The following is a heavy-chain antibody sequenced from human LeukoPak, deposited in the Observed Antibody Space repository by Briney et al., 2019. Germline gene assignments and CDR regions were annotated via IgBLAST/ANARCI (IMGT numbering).Heavy chain of an antibody. D-gene: IGHD6-13*01. CDR1: GFTVSSNY. V-gene: IGHV3-53*01. Sequence: GGSLRLSCAASGFTVSSNYMSWVRQAPGKGPEWVSVIYSDGSTYYADSVKGRFTISRDTSKNTLYLQMDSLRTEDTAVYYCARDLAAGGTYPHYWGQGTLVSVSS. CDR3: ARDLAAGGTYPHY. J-gene: IGHJ4*02. CDR2: IYSDGST.